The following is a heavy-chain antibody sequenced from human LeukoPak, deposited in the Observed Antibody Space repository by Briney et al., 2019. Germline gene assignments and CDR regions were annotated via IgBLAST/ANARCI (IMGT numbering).Heavy chain of an antibody. D-gene: IGHD2-21*02. CDR2: IYPGDSDT. Sequence: GESLKISWKGSGYSFISYWIGWVRQMPGKGLEWMGIIYPGDSDTRYSPSFQGQVTISADKSISTAYLQWSSLKASDTAMYYCARLPVVVTAIPYEYFQHWGQGTLVTVSS. V-gene: IGHV5-51*01. CDR3: ARLPVVVTAIPYEYFQH. J-gene: IGHJ1*01. CDR1: GYSFISYW.